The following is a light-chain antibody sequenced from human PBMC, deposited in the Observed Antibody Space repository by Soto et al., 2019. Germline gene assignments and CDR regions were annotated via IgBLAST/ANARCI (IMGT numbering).Light chain of an antibody. CDR3: QQYNIWPPYT. Sequence: AMTQSPATRSVSPGERAALCWRASQSVSSNLAWYQHKPGQPPRLLIYDAPPRATGIPPRFSGGGSGTEFTVTISSLQSEDFAIYYCQQYNIWPPYTFGQGTKVDIK. J-gene: IGKJ2*01. CDR1: QSVSSN. CDR2: DAP. V-gene: IGKV3-15*01.